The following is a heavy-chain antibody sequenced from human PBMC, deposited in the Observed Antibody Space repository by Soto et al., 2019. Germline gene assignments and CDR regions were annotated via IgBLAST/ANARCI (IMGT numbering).Heavy chain of an antibody. Sequence: PSETLSLTCTVSGGSISSYYWSWIRQPPGKGLEWIGYIYYSGSTNYNPSLKGRVTISVDTSKNQFSLKLSSVTAADTAVYYCARQSFCSSTSCYEVPNYYYYYYMDVWGKGTTVTGSS. CDR1: GGSISSYY. CDR2: IYYSGST. CDR3: ARQSFCSSTSCYEVPNYYYYYYMDV. D-gene: IGHD2-2*01. V-gene: IGHV4-59*08. J-gene: IGHJ6*03.